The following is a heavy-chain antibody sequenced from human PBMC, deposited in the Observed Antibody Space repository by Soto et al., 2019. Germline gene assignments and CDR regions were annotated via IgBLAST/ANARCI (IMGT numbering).Heavy chain of an antibody. D-gene: IGHD2-8*01. Sequence: QAQVVQYGAEARAPGASVKVSCKASGYIFTSYYIHWVRQAPGQGLEYLGVAYPHAATTFVAQKFQGRITVTMDTSTSTVHMELTSLTPEDTAVYYCARERERAYYFDPWGQGTLVTVSS. CDR2: AYPHAATT. CDR1: GYIFTSYY. J-gene: IGHJ5*02. V-gene: IGHV1-46*03. CDR3: ARERERAYYFDP.